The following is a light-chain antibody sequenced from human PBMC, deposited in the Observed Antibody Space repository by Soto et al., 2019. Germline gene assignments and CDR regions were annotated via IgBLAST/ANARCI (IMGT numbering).Light chain of an antibody. CDR3: QQGHSFPFT. CDR1: QSISTW. J-gene: IGKJ3*01. Sequence: DIQMTQSPSSVSAAVGDRVTITCRASQSISTWLAWYQQKPGKAPNLLIYAAYSLHSEVPSRFRGSRSGTDFNLTIDGLQPEDCATYFCQQGHSFPFTFGPGTKVDIK. CDR2: AAY. V-gene: IGKV1-12*01.